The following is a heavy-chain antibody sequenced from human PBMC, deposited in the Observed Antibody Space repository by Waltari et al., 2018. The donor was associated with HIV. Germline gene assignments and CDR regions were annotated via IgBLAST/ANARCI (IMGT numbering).Heavy chain of an antibody. CDR3: ARQPAPDSTWFQIYFDY. J-gene: IGHJ4*02. D-gene: IGHD6-13*01. CDR2: VFHSGST. CDR1: DFSITSGHY. V-gene: IGHV4-38-2*01. Sequence: QVQLQESGPGLVKPSDTLSLTCAVSDFSITSGHYWGWIRQSPGKGLEWIGSVFHSGSTFYKPSFKSRVSISVDTSKNQFSLKLTSETAADTAVYYCARQPAPDSTWFQIYFDYWGQGTVVTVSS.